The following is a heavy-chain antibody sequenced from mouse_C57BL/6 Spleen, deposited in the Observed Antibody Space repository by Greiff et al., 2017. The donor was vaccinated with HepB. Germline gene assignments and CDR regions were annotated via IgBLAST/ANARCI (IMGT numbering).Heavy chain of an antibody. D-gene: IGHD1-1*01. J-gene: IGHJ1*03. CDR2: ISDGGSYT. CDR3: ARDPDYGSSAWYFDV. Sequence: EVKLMESGGGLVKPGGSLKLSCAASGFTFSSYAMSWVRQTPEKRLEWVATISDGGSYTYYPANVKGRFTISSYNAKNNLYLQMSHLKSEDTAMYYCARDPDYGSSAWYFDVWGTGTTVTVSS. CDR1: GFTFSSYA. V-gene: IGHV5-4*01.